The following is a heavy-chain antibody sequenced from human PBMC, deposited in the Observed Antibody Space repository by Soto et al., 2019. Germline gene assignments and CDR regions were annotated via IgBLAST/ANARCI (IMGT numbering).Heavy chain of an antibody. CDR2: ISYDGSNK. Sequence: QVQLVESGGGVVQPGRSLRLSCAASGFTFSSYAMHWVRQAPGKGLEWVAVISYDGSNKYYADSVKGRFTISRDNSKNTLYLQMNSLRAEDTAVYYCARDKDYASSGGGFDYWGQGTLVTVSS. J-gene: IGHJ4*02. D-gene: IGHD3-22*01. CDR3: ARDKDYASSGGGFDY. CDR1: GFTFSSYA. V-gene: IGHV3-30-3*01.